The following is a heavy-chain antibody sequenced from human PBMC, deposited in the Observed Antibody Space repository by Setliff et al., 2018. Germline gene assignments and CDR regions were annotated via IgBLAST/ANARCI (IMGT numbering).Heavy chain of an antibody. D-gene: IGHD3-22*01. CDR3: ARAVLVVDAEDY. Sequence: PSETLSLTCTVSGYSISSGYYWGRIRQPPGKGLEWIGSIYHSGSTYYNPSLKSRVTISVDTSKNQFSLKLSSVTAADTAVYYCARAVLVVDAEDYWGQGTLVTVSS. CDR2: IYHSGST. V-gene: IGHV4-38-2*02. J-gene: IGHJ4*02. CDR1: GYSISSGYY.